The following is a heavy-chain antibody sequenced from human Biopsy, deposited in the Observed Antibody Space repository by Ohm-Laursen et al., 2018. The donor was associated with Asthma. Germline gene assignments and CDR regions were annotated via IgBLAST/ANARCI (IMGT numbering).Heavy chain of an antibody. V-gene: IGHV3-30*03. D-gene: IGHD4-23*01. J-gene: IGHJ3*02. Sequence: SLRLSCAASGFTFSIYDIHWVRQAPGKGLEWVAVISYDGGNKFYGDSVKGRFTLSRDNSRNTLYLQMNSLRVEDTVIYYCARTHERWTSIQDDALDIWGQGTMVIVSS. CDR3: ARTHERWTSIQDDALDI. CDR1: GFTFSIYD. CDR2: ISYDGGNK.